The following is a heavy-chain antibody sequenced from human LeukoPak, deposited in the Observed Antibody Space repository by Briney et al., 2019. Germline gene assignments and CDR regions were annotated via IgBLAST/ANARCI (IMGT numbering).Heavy chain of an antibody. J-gene: IGHJ4*02. CDR3: ARAHTYYYHTSGYYLDY. V-gene: IGHV3-23*01. D-gene: IGHD3-22*01. CDR2: ISGSGGST. CDR1: GFTFGSYA. Sequence: PGGSLRHSCAGSGFTFGSYAMSWVRQAPGKGLQWVSAISGSGGSTSYTDSVKGRFSISRDNSKNTLYLQMDSLSPGDTAVYYCARAHTYYYHTSGYYLDYWGPGTLVTVSS.